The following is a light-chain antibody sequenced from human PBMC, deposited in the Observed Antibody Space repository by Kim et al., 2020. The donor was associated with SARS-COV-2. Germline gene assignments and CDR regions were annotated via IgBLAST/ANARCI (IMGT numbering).Light chain of an antibody. Sequence: ASISCRSSQSLLLCSDGNSYLDWYQQRPGQSLKRLIYKVSNRDSGVPDRFSGSGSGTDFTLKISRVEAEDVGVYYCMQATHWPKTFGQGTKVDIK. CDR3: MQATHWPKT. V-gene: IGKV2-30*01. CDR2: KVS. CDR1: QSLLLCSDGNSY. J-gene: IGKJ1*01.